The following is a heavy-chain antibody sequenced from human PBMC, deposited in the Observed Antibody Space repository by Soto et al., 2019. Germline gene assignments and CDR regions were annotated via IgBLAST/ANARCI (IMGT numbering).Heavy chain of an antibody. CDR2: IYGGGST. CDR3: ARVSGMKSSSWYFALDI. Sequence: GGSLRLSCAASGFTVSSNYMSWVRQAPGKGLEWVSVIYGGGSTYYADSVKGRFTISRDNSKNTLYLQMNSLRAEDTAVYYCARVSGMKSSSWYFALDIWGQGTMVTVSS. J-gene: IGHJ3*02. V-gene: IGHV3-66*01. CDR1: GFTVSSNY. D-gene: IGHD6-13*01.